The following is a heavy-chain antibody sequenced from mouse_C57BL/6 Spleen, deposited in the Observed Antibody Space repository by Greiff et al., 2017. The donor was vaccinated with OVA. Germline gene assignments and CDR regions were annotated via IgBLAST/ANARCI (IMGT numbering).Heavy chain of an antibody. CDR1: GFTFSSYA. CDR2: ISDGGSYT. D-gene: IGHD3-3*01. J-gene: IGHJ3*01. CDR3: AREEGLLWFAY. Sequence: EVQRVESGGGLVKPGGSLKLSCAASGFTFSSYAMSWVRQTPEKRLEWVATISDGGSYTYYPDNVKGRFTISRDNAKNNLYLQMSHLKSEDTAMYYCAREEGLLWFAYWGQGTLVTVSA. V-gene: IGHV5-4*01.